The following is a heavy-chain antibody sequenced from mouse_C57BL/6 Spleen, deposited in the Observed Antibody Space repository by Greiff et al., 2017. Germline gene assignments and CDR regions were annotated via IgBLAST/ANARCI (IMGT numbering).Heavy chain of an antibody. CDR2: ISDGGSYT. CDR3: ARRLGYFDY. CDR1: GFTFSSYA. Sequence: EVMLVESGGGLVKPGGSLKLSCAASGFTFSSYAMSWVRQTPEKRLEWVATISDGGSYTYYPDNVKGRFTISRDNAKNNLYLQMSHLKSEDTAMYYCARRLGYFDYWGQGTTLTVSS. D-gene: IGHD4-1*01. V-gene: IGHV5-4*03. J-gene: IGHJ2*01.